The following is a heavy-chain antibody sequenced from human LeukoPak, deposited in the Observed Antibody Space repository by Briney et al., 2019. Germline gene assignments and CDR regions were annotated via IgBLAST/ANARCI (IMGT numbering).Heavy chain of an antibody. V-gene: IGHV3-30-3*01. Sequence: GRSLRLSCAASGFTFSSYAMHWVRQAPGKGLEWVAVISYDGSNKYYADSVKGRFTISRDNSKNTLYLQMNSLRAEDTAVYYCAKDIDYSSSWYAYWGQGTLVTVSS. CDR2: ISYDGSNK. CDR1: GFTFSSYA. D-gene: IGHD6-13*01. CDR3: AKDIDYSSSWYAY. J-gene: IGHJ4*02.